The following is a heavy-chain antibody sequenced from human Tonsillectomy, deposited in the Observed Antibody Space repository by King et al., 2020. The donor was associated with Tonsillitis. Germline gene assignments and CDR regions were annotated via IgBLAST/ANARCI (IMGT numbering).Heavy chain of an antibody. CDR3: GRAGTKSDY. D-gene: IGHD3-10*01. V-gene: IGHV3-7*03. Sequence: VQLVESGGGLVQPGGSLRLSCAPSGLSIGSYWLSWVRQAPGKGLEWVANIKGDGSEKYYVDSVKGRFTISRDNAKNSLYLQMNSLRPEDTAMYYCGRAGTKSDYWGQGTLVTVSS. CDR1: GLSIGSYW. J-gene: IGHJ4*02. CDR2: IKGDGSEK.